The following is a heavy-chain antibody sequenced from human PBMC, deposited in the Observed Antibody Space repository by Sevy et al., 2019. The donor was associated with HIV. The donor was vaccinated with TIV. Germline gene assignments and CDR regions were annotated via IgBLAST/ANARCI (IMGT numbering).Heavy chain of an antibody. CDR3: ARDLSSVGSNWDSVAPADYGMDV. D-gene: IGHD2-2*01. CDR2: TYYRSKWFN. CDR1: GDSVSSNTAA. J-gene: IGHJ6*02. Sequence: SQTPSLTCAISGDSVSSNTAAWNWIRQSPSRGLEWLGRTYYRSKWFNDYAVSVISRISINPDTSKNLFSLQLNSVTPEDTAMYYCARDLSSVGSNWDSVAPADYGMDVWGQGTTVTVSS. V-gene: IGHV6-1*01.